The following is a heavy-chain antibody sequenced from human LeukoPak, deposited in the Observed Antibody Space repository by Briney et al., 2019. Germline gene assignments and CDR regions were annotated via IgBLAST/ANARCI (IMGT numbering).Heavy chain of an antibody. J-gene: IGHJ4*02. V-gene: IGHV4-59*04. CDR3: ARGRGIAVGYFDY. CDR2: VYHSRDT. CDR1: GGSISSYY. D-gene: IGHD6-19*01. Sequence: SETLSLTCTVSGGSISSYYWSWIRQPPGKGLEWIGNVYHSRDTYYNPSLKSRVTISVDTSKNQFSLKLSSVTAADTAVYYCARGRGIAVGYFDYWGQGNLVTVSS.